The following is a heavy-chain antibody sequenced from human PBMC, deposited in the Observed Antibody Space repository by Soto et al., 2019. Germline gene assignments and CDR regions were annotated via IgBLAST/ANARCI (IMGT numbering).Heavy chain of an antibody. CDR2: IWYDGSNK. CDR1: RFTFSSYG. CDR3: ARDGANYDFWSAFPNWFDP. V-gene: IGHV3-33*01. D-gene: IGHD3-3*01. Sequence: GGSLRLSCAASRFTFSSYGMHWVRQAPGKGLEWVAVIWYDGSNKYYADSVKGRFTISRDNSKNTLYLQMNSLRAEDTAVYYCARDGANYDFWSAFPNWFDPWGQGTLVTVSS. J-gene: IGHJ5*02.